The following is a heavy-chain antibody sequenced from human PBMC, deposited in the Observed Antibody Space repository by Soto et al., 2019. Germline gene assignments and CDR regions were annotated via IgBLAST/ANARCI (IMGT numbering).Heavy chain of an antibody. CDR3: ATGPEYSSRWFSN. D-gene: IGHD6-13*01. CDR1: GGSISTTDW. Sequence: QVHLQESGPGLVKPSGTLSLICAVSGGSISTTDWGSWVRQPPGKGLEWIGEVYHSGSFNYNPSLKSRLTXSXDXXKNQFSLKLSSVTVADTAVYYCATGPEYSSRWFSNWGQGTLVTVSS. J-gene: IGHJ4*02. V-gene: IGHV4-4*02. CDR2: VYHSGSF.